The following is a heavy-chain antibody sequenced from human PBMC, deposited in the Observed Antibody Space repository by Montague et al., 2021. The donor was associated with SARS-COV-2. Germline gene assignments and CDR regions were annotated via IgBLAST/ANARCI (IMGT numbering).Heavy chain of an antibody. Sequence: SETLSLTCTVSGGSISSSSYYWGWIRQPPGKGLERIGSIYYSGSTYYNPSLKSRVTISVDTSKNQFSLKLSSVTAADTAVYYCAREGGWLSRGSYYFDYWGQGTLVTVSS. CDR1: GGSISSSSYY. J-gene: IGHJ4*02. V-gene: IGHV4-39*07. CDR3: AREGGWLSRGSYYFDY. CDR2: IYYSGST. D-gene: IGHD3-22*01.